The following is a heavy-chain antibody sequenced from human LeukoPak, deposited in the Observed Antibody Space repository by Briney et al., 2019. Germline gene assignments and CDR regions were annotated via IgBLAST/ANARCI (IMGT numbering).Heavy chain of an antibody. CDR1: GGSISSSSYY. CDR3: ARQGASIVGATGAIDY. D-gene: IGHD1-26*01. V-gene: IGHV4-39*01. J-gene: IGHJ4*02. CDR2: IYYSGST. Sequence: SETLSLTCTVSGGSISSSSYYWGWIRQPPGKGLEWIGSIYYSGSTYYNPSLKSRVTISVDTSKNQFFLKLSSVTAADTAVYYCARQGASIVGATGAIDYWGQGTLVTVSS.